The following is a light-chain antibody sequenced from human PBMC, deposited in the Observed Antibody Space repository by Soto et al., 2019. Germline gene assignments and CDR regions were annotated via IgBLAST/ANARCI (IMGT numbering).Light chain of an antibody. CDR2: EAS. Sequence: EVVLTQSPGTLSLSPGERATLSCRASQSVGIHLAWSQQNPGRAPSLLIYEASNRATGIPARFSGSGSGTDFVRPISGLEPEDFAVYYCQQRYNWPPLTFGGGTKVEIK. V-gene: IGKV3-11*01. J-gene: IGKJ4*01. CDR3: QQRYNWPPLT. CDR1: QSVGIH.